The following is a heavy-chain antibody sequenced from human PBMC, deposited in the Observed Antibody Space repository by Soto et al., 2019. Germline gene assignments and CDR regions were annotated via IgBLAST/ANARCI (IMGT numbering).Heavy chain of an antibody. Sequence: GGSLRLSCAASGFTFSGYSVNWVRQAPGKGLEWVSYISSGSKTIYYAESVKGRFTVSRDNSRNSQYLQMNSLRDEDTAVYYCAREDILGVRSFDYWGQGTLVTVSS. CDR3: AREDILGVRSFDY. V-gene: IGHV3-48*02. CDR1: GFTFSGYS. D-gene: IGHD3-9*01. J-gene: IGHJ4*02. CDR2: ISSGSKTI.